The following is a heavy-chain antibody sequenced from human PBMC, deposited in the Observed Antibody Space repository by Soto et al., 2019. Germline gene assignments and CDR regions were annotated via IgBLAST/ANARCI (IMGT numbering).Heavy chain of an antibody. Sequence: ESGGGLVQPGGSLRLSCAASGFTFSIFSMSWVRQAPGKGLEWISYVNAAANDIYYTDSVRGRFTISRDNAKNSLYLQMNSLRDDDTAVYYCVRDRMWEQWLGPHDAFEIWGQGTMVTVS. CDR3: VRDRMWEQWLGPHDAFEI. V-gene: IGHV3-48*02. CDR2: VNAAANDI. J-gene: IGHJ3*02. D-gene: IGHD6-19*01. CDR1: GFTFSIFS.